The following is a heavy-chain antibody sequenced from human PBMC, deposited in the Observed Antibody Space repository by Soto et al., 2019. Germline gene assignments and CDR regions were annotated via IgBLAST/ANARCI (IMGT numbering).Heavy chain of an antibody. CDR1: GFTFTSSA. CDR3: AADGELLSSSWFDP. Sequence: GASVKVCSKDSGFTFTSSAVQWVRQARGQRLEWIGWIVVGSGNTNYAQKFQERVTITRDMSTSTAYMELSSLRSEDTAVYYCAADGELLSSSWFDPWGQGILLTVYS. V-gene: IGHV1-58*01. J-gene: IGHJ5*02. CDR2: IVVGSGNT. D-gene: IGHD1-26*01.